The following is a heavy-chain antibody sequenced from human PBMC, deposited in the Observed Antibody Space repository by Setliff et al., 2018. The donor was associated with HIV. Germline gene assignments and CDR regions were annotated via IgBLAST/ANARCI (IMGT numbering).Heavy chain of an antibody. CDR2: INPSSTST. J-gene: IGHJ3*02. CDR1: GYTFTTYY. Sequence: ASVKVSCKASGYTFTTYYIHWVRQAPGQGLEWMGIINPSSTSTNYAQRFQGRVTMTRDTSTGTVYMELSSLRSDDPAVYYCARAPKRVSYYGSATYLHDAFEIWRQGTMVTVSS. CDR3: ARAPKRVSYYGSATYLHDAFEI. V-gene: IGHV1-46*01. D-gene: IGHD3-10*01.